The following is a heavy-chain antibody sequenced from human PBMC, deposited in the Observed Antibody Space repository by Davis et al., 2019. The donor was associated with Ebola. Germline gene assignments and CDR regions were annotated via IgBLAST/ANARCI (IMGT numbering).Heavy chain of an antibody. CDR2: IFYSGST. V-gene: IGHV4-59*01. Sequence: MLSETLSLTCTVSGASISGYYWSWIRQPPGKGLEWIGYIFYSGSTNYNPSLKSRVTISVDTSKNQVSLKLRSVTAADTAVYYCAIQYSNGWFDPWGQGTLVTVSS. J-gene: IGHJ5*02. CDR1: GASISGYY. CDR3: AIQYSNGWFDP. D-gene: IGHD2/OR15-2a*01.